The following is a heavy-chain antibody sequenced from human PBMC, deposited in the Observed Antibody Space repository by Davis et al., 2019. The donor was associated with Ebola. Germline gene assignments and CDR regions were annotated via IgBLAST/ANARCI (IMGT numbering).Heavy chain of an antibody. CDR1: GGSFSGYY. Sequence: SETLSLTCAVYGGSFSGYYWSWIRQPPGKWLEWIGEINHSGSSNYNPSLKSRVTISVDTSKNQFSLKLSSVTAADTAVYYCARGRRIVYSSSWHYYYYGMDVWGQGTTVTVSS. J-gene: IGHJ6*02. V-gene: IGHV4-34*01. D-gene: IGHD6-13*01. CDR2: INHSGSS. CDR3: ARGRRIVYSSSWHYYYYGMDV.